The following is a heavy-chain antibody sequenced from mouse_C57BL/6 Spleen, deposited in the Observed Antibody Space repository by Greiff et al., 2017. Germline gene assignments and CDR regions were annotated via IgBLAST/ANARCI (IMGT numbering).Heavy chain of an antibody. CDR1: GFSFNTYA. J-gene: IGHJ3*01. V-gene: IGHV10-1*01. Sequence: EVQVVESGGGLVQPKGSLKLSCAASGFSFNTYAMNWVRQAPGKGLEWVARIRSKSNNYATYYADSVKDRFTISRDDSESMLYLQMNNLKTEDTAMYYCVRSSTVASFAYWGQGTLVTVSA. CDR3: VRSSTVASFAY. D-gene: IGHD2-12*01. CDR2: IRSKSNNYAT.